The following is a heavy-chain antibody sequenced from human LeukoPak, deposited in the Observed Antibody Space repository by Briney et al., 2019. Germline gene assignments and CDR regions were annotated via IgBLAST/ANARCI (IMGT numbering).Heavy chain of an antibody. V-gene: IGHV3-7*01. Sequence: PGGSLRLSCAASGFTLSNHWMTWVRQVPGRGPEWVANVNRDGSETYYLDSVKGRFTVSRDNAKNSLYLQMNSLRAEDTAVYYCARLGARQMLEYWGQGTLVTVSS. D-gene: IGHD4-17*01. CDR3: ARLGARQMLEY. CDR1: GFTLSNHW. CDR2: VNRDGSET. J-gene: IGHJ4*02.